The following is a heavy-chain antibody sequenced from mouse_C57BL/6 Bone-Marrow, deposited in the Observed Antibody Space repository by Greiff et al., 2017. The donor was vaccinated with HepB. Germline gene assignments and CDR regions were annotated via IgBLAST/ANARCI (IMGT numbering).Heavy chain of an antibody. CDR2: INPNNGGT. CDR1: GYTFTDYN. J-gene: IGHJ2*01. D-gene: IGHD1-1*01. CDR3: EAHYYGSKDY. Sequence: EVQLQQPGAELVKPGASVKLSCKASGYTFTDYNMHWVKQSHGKSLEWIGYINPNNGGTSYNQKFKGKATLTVNKSSSTAYMELRSLTSEDSAVYYCEAHYYGSKDYWGQGTTLTVSS. V-gene: IGHV1-22*01.